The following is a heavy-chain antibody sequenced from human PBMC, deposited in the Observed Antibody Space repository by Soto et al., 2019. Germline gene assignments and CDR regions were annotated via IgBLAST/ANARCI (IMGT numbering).Heavy chain of an antibody. D-gene: IGHD3-3*01. CDR1: SCSISSSSYY. CDR2: IYYSGST. J-gene: IGHJ6*02. V-gene: IGHV4-39*02. Sequence: TLSLTCNVSSCSISSSSYYWVCIRHPPGNGLEWIGSIYYSGSTYYNPSLKSRVTISVDTSKNQFSLKLSSVTAADTAVYYCARETAILEWLLPYYGMEVWGQGTTVTVSS. CDR3: ARETAILEWLLPYYGMEV.